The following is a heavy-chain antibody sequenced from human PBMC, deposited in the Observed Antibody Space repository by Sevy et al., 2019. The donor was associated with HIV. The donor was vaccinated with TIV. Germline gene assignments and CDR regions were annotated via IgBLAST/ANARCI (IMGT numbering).Heavy chain of an antibody. J-gene: IGHJ5*02. CDR2: IYYTGST. CDR1: GGSISAYY. D-gene: IGHD5-12*01. CDR3: TRAPPVRSGDDSLNWFDP. Sequence: SETLSLTCTVSGGSISAYYWSWIRQPPGKALEYVGYIYYTGSTNYNPSLKNRLTMSVDTSKNQFSLKLSSVTAADTAVYYCTRAPPVRSGDDSLNWFDPWGPGTLVTVSS. V-gene: IGHV4-59*01.